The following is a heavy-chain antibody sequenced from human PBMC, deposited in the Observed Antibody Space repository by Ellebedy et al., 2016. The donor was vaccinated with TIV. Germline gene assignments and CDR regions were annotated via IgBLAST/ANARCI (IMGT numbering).Heavy chain of an antibody. D-gene: IGHD4-17*01. V-gene: IGHV1-2*02. Sequence: ASVKVSXXASGYTFTGYYMHWVRQAPGQGLEWMGWINPNSGGTNYAQKFQGRVTMTRDTSISTAYMELSRLRSEDTAVYYCARETSGYGPPDYWGQGTLVTVSS. CDR3: ARETSGYGPPDY. CDR1: GYTFTGYY. J-gene: IGHJ4*02. CDR2: INPNSGGT.